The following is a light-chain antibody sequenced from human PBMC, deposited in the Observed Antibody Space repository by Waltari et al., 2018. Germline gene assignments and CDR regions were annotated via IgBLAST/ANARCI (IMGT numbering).Light chain of an antibody. J-gene: IGKJ2*01. Sequence: DIQMTQSPSSLSASVGERITITCRARQNIDTYLNWYQQKPGKAPKLLIYAASSLQSGAPSRFSGSGSATDFTLYISSLQPEDFATYSCQQSFSTPLYTSGQATKLEI. CDR3: QQSFSTPLYT. CDR1: QNIDTY. V-gene: IGKV1-39*01. CDR2: AAS.